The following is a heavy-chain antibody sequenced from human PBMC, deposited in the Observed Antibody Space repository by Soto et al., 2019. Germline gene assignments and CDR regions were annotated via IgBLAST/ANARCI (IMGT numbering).Heavy chain of an antibody. CDR2: IHPSGDT. CDR3: VRGYCTTSPCSGDLQF. Sequence: SVKVSCKASGYKFTTYFIHWVRQAPGQGLEWMGMIHPSGDTGYAQKFRGRVTMTIDTSTTTAYMELRNLTSEDTAVYFSVRGYCTTSPCSGDLQFSGQGTVVIVSA. CDR1: GYKFTTYF. D-gene: IGHD2-15*01. J-gene: IGHJ1*01. V-gene: IGHV1-46*01.